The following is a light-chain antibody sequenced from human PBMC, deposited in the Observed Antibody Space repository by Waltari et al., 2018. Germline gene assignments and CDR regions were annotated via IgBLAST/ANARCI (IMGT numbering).Light chain of an antibody. CDR1: QTIKMR. CDR2: KVS. Sequence: DIQMTQTPSALSASVGDRVSITCRASQTIKMRLAWYQKKPGKAPNLLISKVSTLEKGVPSRFSGSGSGTEFTLTISSLQPDDFADYYCQEYHTYTFGQGTRVDIK. CDR3: QEYHTYT. J-gene: IGKJ1*01. V-gene: IGKV1-5*03.